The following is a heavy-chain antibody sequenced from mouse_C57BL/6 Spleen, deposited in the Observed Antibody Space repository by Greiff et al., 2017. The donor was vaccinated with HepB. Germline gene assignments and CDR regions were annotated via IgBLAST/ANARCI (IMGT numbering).Heavy chain of an antibody. Sequence: QVQLQQSGVELAKPGASVKLSCKASGYTFTSYWMHWVKQRPGQGLEWIGYINPSSGYTKYNQKFKDKATLTADKSSSTAYMQLSSLTYEDSAVYYCARWDTTVVAPFDYWGQGTTLTVSS. J-gene: IGHJ2*01. CDR1: GYTFTSYW. CDR3: ARWDTTVVAPFDY. V-gene: IGHV1-7*01. CDR2: INPSSGYT. D-gene: IGHD1-1*01.